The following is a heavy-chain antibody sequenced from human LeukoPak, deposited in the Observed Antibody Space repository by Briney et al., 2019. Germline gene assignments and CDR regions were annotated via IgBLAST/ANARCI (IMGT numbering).Heavy chain of an antibody. Sequence: ASVKVSCKASGYTFTSYGISWVRQAPGQGLEWMGWISAYNGNTNYAQKLQGRVTMTTDTSTSTAYMELRSLRSDDTAVYYCARTPPLGYCSGGSCYSGRYYYYYMDVWGKGTTVTISS. CDR1: GYTFTSYG. V-gene: IGHV1-18*01. CDR2: ISAYNGNT. CDR3: ARTPPLGYCSGGSCYSGRYYYYYMDV. J-gene: IGHJ6*03. D-gene: IGHD2-15*01.